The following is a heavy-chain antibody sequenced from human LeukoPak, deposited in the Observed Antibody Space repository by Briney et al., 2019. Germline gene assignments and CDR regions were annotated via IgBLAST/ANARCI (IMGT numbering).Heavy chain of an antibody. Sequence: GGSLRLSCAASGFTFSSYSMNWVRQAPGKGLEWVSSISSSSSYVYYADSVKVRFIISRDNAKNSLYLQVNSLRAEDTAVYYCARQYYDFWSGYYTADYYFDYWGQGTLVTVSS. J-gene: IGHJ4*02. V-gene: IGHV3-21*06. CDR2: ISSSSSYV. CDR3: ARQYYDFWSGYYTADYYFDY. D-gene: IGHD3-3*01. CDR1: GFTFSSYS.